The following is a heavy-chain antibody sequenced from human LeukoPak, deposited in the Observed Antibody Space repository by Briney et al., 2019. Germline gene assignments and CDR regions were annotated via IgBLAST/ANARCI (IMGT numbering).Heavy chain of an antibody. CDR3: AREYYDILTGYDY. CDR2: IWYDGSSK. CDR1: GFTFSSYG. D-gene: IGHD3-9*01. Sequence: GGSLRLSCAASGFTFSSYGMHWVRQAPGKGLEWVAVIWYDGSSKYYADSVKGRFTISRDNSKNTLYLQMNSLRAEDTAVYYCAREYYDILTGYDYWGQGTLVTVSS. J-gene: IGHJ4*02. V-gene: IGHV3-33*01.